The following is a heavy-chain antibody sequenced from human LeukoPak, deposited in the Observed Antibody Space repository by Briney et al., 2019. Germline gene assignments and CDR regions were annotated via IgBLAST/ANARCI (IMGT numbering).Heavy chain of an antibody. CDR2: ISAYNGNT. CDR3: ARDQEYYYGSGSYRSIDY. D-gene: IGHD3-10*01. Sequence: ASVKVSCKASGCTFTSYGISWVRQAPGQGLEWMGWISAYNGNTNYAQKLQGRVTMTTDTSTSTAYMELRSLRSDDTAVYYCARDQEYYYGSGSYRSIDYWGQGTLVTVSS. V-gene: IGHV1-18*01. J-gene: IGHJ4*02. CDR1: GCTFTSYG.